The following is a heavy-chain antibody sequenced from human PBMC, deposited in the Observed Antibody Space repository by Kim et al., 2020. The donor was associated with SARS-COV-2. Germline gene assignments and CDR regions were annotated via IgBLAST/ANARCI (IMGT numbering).Heavy chain of an antibody. D-gene: IGHD5-12*01. V-gene: IGHV3-30*04. J-gene: IGHJ3*02. CDR2: IANDGRYK. CDR3: ASEGTATITGGFDI. CDR1: GFTFSSYA. Sequence: GGSLRLSCAASGFTFSSYAMHWVRQAPGKGLEWVAVIANDGRYKYHGDTVQGRFIISRDNSMNTLYLQMNSLRPEDTAVYYCASEGTATITGGFDIWGQG.